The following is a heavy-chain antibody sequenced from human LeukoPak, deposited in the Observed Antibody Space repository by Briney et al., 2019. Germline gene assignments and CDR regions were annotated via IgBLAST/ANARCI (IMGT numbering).Heavy chain of an antibody. J-gene: IGHJ5*02. Sequence: GASVKVSCKASGYTFTSYDINWVRQATGQGLEWMGGIIPIFGTANYAQKFQGRVTITTDESTSTAYMELSSLRSEDTAVYYCARQSPSIAARRNWFDPWGQGTLVTVSS. CDR2: IIPIFGTA. V-gene: IGHV1-69*05. CDR1: GYTFTSYD. D-gene: IGHD6-6*01. CDR3: ARQSPSIAARRNWFDP.